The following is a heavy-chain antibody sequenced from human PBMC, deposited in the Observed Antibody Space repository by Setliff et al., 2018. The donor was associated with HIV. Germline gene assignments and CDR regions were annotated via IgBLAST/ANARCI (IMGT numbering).Heavy chain of an antibody. CDR1: GGSIGSGSHY. Sequence: PSETLSLTCTVSGGSIGSGSHYWSWIRQPAGKGLEWIGHIYTTGSTNYNPSLKSRVTISADTSNNQFSLRLTSMTAADTAVHYCAKTSVGATGLYAFDIWGQGTMVTVSS. J-gene: IGHJ3*02. D-gene: IGHD1-26*01. CDR3: AKTSVGATGLYAFDI. CDR2: IYTTGST. V-gene: IGHV4-61*09.